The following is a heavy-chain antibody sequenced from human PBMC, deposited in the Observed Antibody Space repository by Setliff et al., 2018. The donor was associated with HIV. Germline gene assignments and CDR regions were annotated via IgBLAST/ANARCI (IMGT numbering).Heavy chain of an antibody. D-gene: IGHD3-22*01. CDR2: VYYSGIT. Sequence: KPSETLSLTCTVSGGSVSDTSYYWGWIRQPPGKGLEWPANVYYSGITNYNPSLKSRLTISIDMSKNQFSLKLNSVTAADTAVYYCARAGNDYYDSNGYYYVVDWFDSWGQGTLVTVSS. CDR3: ARAGNDYYDSNGYYYVVDWFDS. V-gene: IGHV4-39*07. CDR1: GGSVSDTSYY. J-gene: IGHJ5*01.